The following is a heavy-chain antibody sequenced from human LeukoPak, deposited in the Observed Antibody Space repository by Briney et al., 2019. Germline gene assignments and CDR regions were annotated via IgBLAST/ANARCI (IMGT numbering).Heavy chain of an antibody. D-gene: IGHD3-3*01. CDR3: AKSGATYYDFWSGYDYYMDV. CDR2: IRYDGSNK. J-gene: IGHJ6*03. CDR1: GFTFSSYG. Sequence: GGSLRLSCAASGFTFSSYGMHWVRQAPGKGLGWVAFIRYDGSNKYYADSVKGRFTISRDNSKNTLYLQMNSLRAEDTAVYYCAKSGATYYDFWSGYDYYMDVWGKGTTVTVSS. V-gene: IGHV3-30*02.